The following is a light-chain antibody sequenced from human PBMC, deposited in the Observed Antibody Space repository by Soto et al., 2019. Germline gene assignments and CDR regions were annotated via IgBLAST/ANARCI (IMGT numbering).Light chain of an antibody. J-gene: IGLJ2*01. CDR2: TKS. Sequence: QSVLTQPPSVSGAPGQRITLACTGSNSKIGAGDDAHWYRQFPGQAPKPLLPTKSHRPSGVHDRFSASKSGTSASLAITGLQPEDEAEYYCQSYDSGLVGLVFGTGTKLTVL. CDR1: NSKIGAGDD. V-gene: IGLV1-40*01. CDR3: QSYDSGLVGLV.